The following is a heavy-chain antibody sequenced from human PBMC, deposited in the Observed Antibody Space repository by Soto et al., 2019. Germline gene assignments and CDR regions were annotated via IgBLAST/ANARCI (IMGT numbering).Heavy chain of an antibody. J-gene: IGHJ4*02. CDR2: IGGRGTSS. D-gene: IGHD3-22*01. CDR1: GFTFSNYA. Sequence: GGSLRLSCAASGFTFSNYAMSWVRQAPGKGLEWVSGIGGRGTSSYYADSVKGRFAISRDNSYNTLFLQLHSLRAEDAAVYYCAKSRYADSSGDYYDFWGQGTRVTVSS. CDR3: AKSRYADSSGDYYDF. V-gene: IGHV3-23*01.